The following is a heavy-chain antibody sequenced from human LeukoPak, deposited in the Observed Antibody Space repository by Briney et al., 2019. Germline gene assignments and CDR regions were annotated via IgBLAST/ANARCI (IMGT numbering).Heavy chain of an antibody. V-gene: IGHV3-23*01. CDR3: AYRTGFDY. Sequence: PGGSLRLSCAASGFTFSTYEMSWVRQAPGKGLEWVSTISATGGNTYYADSVKGRFSISRDNSKNTLFLQMNSLRAEGTAVYYCAYRTGFDYWGQGTLVTVSS. CDR2: ISATGGNT. J-gene: IGHJ4*02. CDR1: GFTFSTYE. D-gene: IGHD7-27*01.